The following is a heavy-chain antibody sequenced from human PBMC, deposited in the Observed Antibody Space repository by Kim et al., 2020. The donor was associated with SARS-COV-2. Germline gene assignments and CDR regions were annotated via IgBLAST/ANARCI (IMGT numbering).Heavy chain of an antibody. CDR1: GYSISSGYY. CDR2: IYHSGST. J-gene: IGHJ1*01. Sequence: SETLSLTCTVSGYSISSGYYWGWIRQPPGKGLEWIGSIYHSGSTYYNPSLKSRVTISVDTSKNQFSLKLSSVTAADTAVYYCAREVTMVRGGVEYFQHWGQGTLVTVSS. V-gene: IGHV4-38-2*02. D-gene: IGHD3-10*01. CDR3: AREVTMVRGGVEYFQH.